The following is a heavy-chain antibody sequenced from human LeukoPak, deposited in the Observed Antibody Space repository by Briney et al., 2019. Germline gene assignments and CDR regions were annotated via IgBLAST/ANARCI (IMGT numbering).Heavy chain of an antibody. D-gene: IGHD3-10*01. V-gene: IGHV3-48*01. J-gene: IGHJ4*02. CDR3: ARGSCGKNCLTHYFDY. Sequence: AGSLTLSCAASGFTFSLYSMNWDRQAPGKGLEWLSYIDRDNDPIHYADSVKGPFIVSRDNAKNSVWLQMNSLSAEETAVYYCARGSCGKNCLTHYFDYWGQGILVTVSP. CDR1: GFTFSLYS. CDR2: IDRDNDPI.